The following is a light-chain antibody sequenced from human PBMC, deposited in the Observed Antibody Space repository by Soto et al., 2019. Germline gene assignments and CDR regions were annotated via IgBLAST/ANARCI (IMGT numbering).Light chain of an antibody. CDR2: EVN. Sequence: QSSLTQPPSASESPGQSVTISCTGTSSDVGGYNFVSWYQQHPGKVPKLMIYEVNKRPSGVPDRFSGSKSGNTASLTVSGLQAEYEGEYYCCSYVFSNSWMFVGGAKLTVL. CDR1: SSDVGGYNF. V-gene: IGLV2-8*01. CDR3: CSYVFSNSWM. J-gene: IGLJ3*02.